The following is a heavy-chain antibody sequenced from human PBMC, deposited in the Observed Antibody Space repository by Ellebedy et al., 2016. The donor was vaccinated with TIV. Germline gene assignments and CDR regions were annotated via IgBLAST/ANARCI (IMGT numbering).Heavy chain of an antibody. V-gene: IGHV5-51*01. J-gene: IGHJ4*02. CDR3: ARQYYSSSCPYFDY. CDR1: GYTFANYW. Sequence: GESLKISCKGSGYTFANYWIAWVRQMPGKGMEWMGIIYPGDTDPRYSPSFEGQVPLASDESLSTAYLQWSSLKASDTAMYYCARQYYSSSCPYFDYWGQGTLVTVSS. D-gene: IGHD6-13*01. CDR2: IYPGDTDP.